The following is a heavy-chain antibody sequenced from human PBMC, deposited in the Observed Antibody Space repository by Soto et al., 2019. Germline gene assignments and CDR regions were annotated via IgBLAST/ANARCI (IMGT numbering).Heavy chain of an antibody. CDR3: ARDHAAGDHRFDP. CDR2: IWYDGSNK. CDR1: GFTFSSYG. V-gene: IGHV3-33*01. D-gene: IGHD7-27*01. J-gene: IGHJ5*02. Sequence: QVQLVESGGGVVQPGRSLRLSCAASGFTFSSYGMHWVRQAPGKGLEWVAVIWYDGSNKYYADSVKGRFTISRDNSKNTLYLQMNSLRAEDTAVYYCARDHAAGDHRFDPWGQGTLVTVSS.